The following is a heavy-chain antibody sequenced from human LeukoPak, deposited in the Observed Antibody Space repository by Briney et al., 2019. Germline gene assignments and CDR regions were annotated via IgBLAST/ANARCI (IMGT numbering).Heavy chain of an antibody. CDR1: GFTFSDVW. V-gene: IGHV3-15*01. Sequence: GGSLTLSCAASGFTFSDVWMTWVRQAPGKGMEWVGRIKTKTDGATTDYAAPVKGRFTIPRDDSENMLYLQMKSLKTEDTALYYCTTATELIVATIPDYWGQGTLVTVSS. J-gene: IGHJ4*02. D-gene: IGHD5-12*01. CDR3: TTATELIVATIPDY. CDR2: IKTKTDGATT.